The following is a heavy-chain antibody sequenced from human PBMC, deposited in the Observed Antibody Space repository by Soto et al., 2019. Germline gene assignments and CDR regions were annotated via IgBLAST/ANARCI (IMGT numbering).Heavy chain of an antibody. CDR1: GGSISSGGYY. J-gene: IGHJ5*02. Sequence: QVQLQESGPGLVKPSQTLSLTCTVSGGSISSGGYYWSWIRQHPGKGLEWIGYIYYSGSTYYNPSLKSRVTISVDPSKNQFSLKLSSVTAADTAVYYCARARYCSGGSCGGRFDPWGQGTLVTVSS. CDR2: IYYSGST. V-gene: IGHV4-31*03. CDR3: ARARYCSGGSCGGRFDP. D-gene: IGHD2-15*01.